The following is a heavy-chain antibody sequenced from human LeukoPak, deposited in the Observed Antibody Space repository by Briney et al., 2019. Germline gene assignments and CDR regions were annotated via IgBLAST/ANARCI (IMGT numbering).Heavy chain of an antibody. CDR1: GFTFSSYA. CDR2: ISYDGSNK. J-gene: IGHJ4*02. CDR3: VRSPFSNGY. V-gene: IGHV3-30-3*01. Sequence: PGGSLRLSCAASGFTFSSYAMHWVRQAPGKGLEWEAVISYDGSNKYYADSVKGRFTISRDNSKNTLYLQMNSLRAEDTAVYYCVRSPFSNGYWGQGTLVTVSS. D-gene: IGHD4-11*01.